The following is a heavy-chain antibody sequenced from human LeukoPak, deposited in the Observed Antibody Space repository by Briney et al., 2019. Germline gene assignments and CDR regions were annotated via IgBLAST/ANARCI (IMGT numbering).Heavy chain of an antibody. J-gene: IGHJ5*02. CDR2: IYYSGST. V-gene: IGHV4-59*08. Sequence: SETLSLTCTVSGGSISSYYWSWIRQPPGKGLEWIGYIYYSGSTNYNPSLKSRVTISVDTSKNQFSLKLSSVTAADTAVYYCATSRGISDNWFDPWGQGTLVTVSS. D-gene: IGHD2-15*01. CDR3: ATSRGISDNWFDP. CDR1: GGSISSYY.